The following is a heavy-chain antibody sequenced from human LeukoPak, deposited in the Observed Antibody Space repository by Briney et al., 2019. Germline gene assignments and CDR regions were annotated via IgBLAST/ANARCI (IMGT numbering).Heavy chain of an antibody. V-gene: IGHV3-33*08. D-gene: IGHD2-15*01. CDR2: ISDNGRRT. Sequence: GGSLRLSCAASGFTFSNFGLNWVRQAPGKGLEWVAFISDNGRRTYYLESVKGLFTISRDDSKNTLYLQMNSLRVEDTAVYYCARDRIGKYSIDYWGQGTLVTASS. CDR3: ARDRIGKYSIDY. J-gene: IGHJ4*02. CDR1: GFTFSNFG.